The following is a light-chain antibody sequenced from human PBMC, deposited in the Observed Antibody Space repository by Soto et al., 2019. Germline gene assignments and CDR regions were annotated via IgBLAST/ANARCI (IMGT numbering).Light chain of an antibody. CDR1: SSNIGSNS. V-gene: IGLV1-51*01. Sequence: QSVLTQSPSVSAAPGQTITISCSGSSSNIGSNSVSWYQQFPGAAPKLLIYDDNERPSGFPDRFSGSKSGTSATLGITGLQTGDEADYYCGTWDSKLSVVVFGGGTKLTVL. CDR3: GTWDSKLSVVV. J-gene: IGLJ2*01. CDR2: DDN.